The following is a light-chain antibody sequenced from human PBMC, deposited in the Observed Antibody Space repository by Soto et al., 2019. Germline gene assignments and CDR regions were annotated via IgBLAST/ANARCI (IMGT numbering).Light chain of an antibody. CDR1: QSVGSIY. CDR2: GAS. Sequence: DIVLTQSPGTLSLSPGERATLSFRASQSVGSIYLAWYQQKPGQAPRLLIHGASNRASGTPDRFSGSGSGTDFTLTISRLEPEDFAVYYCQQYGSSPRTFGQGTKVDIK. J-gene: IGKJ1*01. CDR3: QQYGSSPRT. V-gene: IGKV3-20*01.